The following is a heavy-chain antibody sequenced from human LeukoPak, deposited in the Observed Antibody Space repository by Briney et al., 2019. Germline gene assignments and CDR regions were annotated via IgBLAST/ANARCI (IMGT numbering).Heavy chain of an antibody. CDR3: ARRRFEGDPGGYFDY. J-gene: IGHJ4*02. D-gene: IGHD2-21*02. Sequence: SETLSLTCTVSGGSISTSSYYWAWIRQPPGKGLEWIGSIHYSGSASYNPSLKSRVTISVDTSKDQFSLKLSSLTAADTAVYYCARRRFEGDPGGYFDYWGQGTLVTVSS. CDR2: IHYSGSA. V-gene: IGHV4-39*01. CDR1: GGSISTSSYY.